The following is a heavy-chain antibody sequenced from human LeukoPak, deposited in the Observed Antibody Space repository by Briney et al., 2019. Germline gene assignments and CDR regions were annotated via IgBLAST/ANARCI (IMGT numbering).Heavy chain of an antibody. CDR1: GYTFTTYA. D-gene: IGHD6-13*01. V-gene: IGHV1-3*01. CDR3: AREKQQLVRGFDY. Sequence: ASVKVSCTASGYTFTTYAIHWVRQAPGQRLEWMGWINAGNGITRYSQKILGRVTITRDTSASTAFMELSSLRSEDTAIYYCAREKQQLVRGFDYWGQGTLVTVSS. CDR2: INAGNGIT. J-gene: IGHJ4*02.